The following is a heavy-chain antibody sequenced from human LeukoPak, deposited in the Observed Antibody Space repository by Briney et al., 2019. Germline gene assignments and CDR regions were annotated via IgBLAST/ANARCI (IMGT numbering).Heavy chain of an antibody. CDR1: GFTFSSYW. V-gene: IGHV3-48*04. Sequence: PGGSLRLSCAASGFTFSSYWMSWVRQAPGKGLEWVSYISSSGSTIYYADSVKGRFTISRDNAKNSLYLQINSLRAEDTAVYYCAKDYSYGSDYWGQGTLVTVSS. CDR2: ISSSGSTI. D-gene: IGHD5-18*01. CDR3: AKDYSYGSDY. J-gene: IGHJ4*02.